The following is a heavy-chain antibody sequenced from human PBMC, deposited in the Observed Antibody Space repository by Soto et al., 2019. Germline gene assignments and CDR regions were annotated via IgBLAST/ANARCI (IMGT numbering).Heavy chain of an antibody. Sequence: SETLSLTCSVSGASISRDHWNWIRQPPGKGLEWIGDYSGSTNYNPSLKSRLTISVDTSKNQFSLTLKSVTAADTAVYFCATYFTGAGGRGHRGQGTLVTVSS. CDR2: YSGST. CDR3: ATYFTGAGGRGH. D-gene: IGHD2-8*02. V-gene: IGHV4-59*08. J-gene: IGHJ4*02. CDR1: GASISRDH.